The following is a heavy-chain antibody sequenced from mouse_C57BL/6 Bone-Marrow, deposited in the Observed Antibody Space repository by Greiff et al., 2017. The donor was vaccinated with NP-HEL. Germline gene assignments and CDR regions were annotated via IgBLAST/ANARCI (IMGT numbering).Heavy chain of an antibody. CDR3: ARDYYGSLPGY. J-gene: IGHJ2*01. CDR2: IYPSDSET. D-gene: IGHD1-1*01. V-gene: IGHV1-61*01. CDR1: GYTFTSYW. Sequence: VQLQQPGAELVRPGSSVKLSCKASGYTFTSYWMDWVKQRPGQGLEWIGNIYPSDSETHYNQKFKDKATLTVDKSSSTAYMQLSSLTSEDSAVYYCARDYYGSLPGYWGQGTTLAVSS.